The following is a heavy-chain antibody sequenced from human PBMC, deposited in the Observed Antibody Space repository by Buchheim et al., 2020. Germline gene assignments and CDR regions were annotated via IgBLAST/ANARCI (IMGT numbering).Heavy chain of an antibody. CDR1: GGSFSGYY. D-gene: IGHD3-16*01. J-gene: IGHJ4*02. V-gene: IGHV4-34*01. CDR2: INHSGSP. Sequence: QVQLQQWGAGLLKPSETLSLTCAVYGGSFSGYYWSWIRQPPGKGLEWIGEINHSGSPNYKPSLKSRVTISVDTSKKPVSLKLSSGTAADTAVYYCARRGDAKGVDYWGQGTL. CDR3: ARRGDAKGVDY.